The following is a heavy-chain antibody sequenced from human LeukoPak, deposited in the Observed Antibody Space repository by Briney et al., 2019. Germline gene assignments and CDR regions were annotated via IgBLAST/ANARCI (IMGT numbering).Heavy chain of an antibody. J-gene: IGHJ6*03. CDR1: GGSFSGYY. V-gene: IGHV4-34*01. D-gene: IGHD6-6*01. CDR2: INHSGST. Sequence: SETLSLTCAVYGGSFSGYYWSWIRQPPGKGLEWIGEINHSGSTNYNPSLKSRVTISVDTSKNQFSLKLSSVTAADTAVYYCARVISSSPNYMDVRGKGTTVTVSS. CDR3: ARVISSSPNYMDV.